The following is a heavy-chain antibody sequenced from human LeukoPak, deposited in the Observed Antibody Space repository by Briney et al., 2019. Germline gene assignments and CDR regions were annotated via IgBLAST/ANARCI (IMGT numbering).Heavy chain of an antibody. CDR3: ARDLGQWLPPGAFDI. J-gene: IGHJ3*02. Sequence: GASVKVSCKTSGYTFTAYWLHWVRQAPGQGLDWMGWINPNNGDTNYAQKLQGRVTMTTDTSTSTAYMELRSLRSDDTAVYYCARDLGQWLPPGAFDIWGQGTMVTVSS. CDR1: GYTFTAYW. D-gene: IGHD6-19*01. CDR2: INPNNGDT. V-gene: IGHV1-18*04.